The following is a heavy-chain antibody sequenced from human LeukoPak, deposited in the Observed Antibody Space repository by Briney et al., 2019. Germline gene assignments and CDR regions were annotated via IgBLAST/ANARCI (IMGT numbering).Heavy chain of an antibody. V-gene: IGHV4-39*01. J-gene: IGHJ6*02. D-gene: IGHD3-10*01. Sequence: SETLSLTCTVSGGSISSSSYYWGWIRQPPGKGLEWIGSIYYSGSTYYNPSLKSRVTISVDTSKNQFSLKLSSVTAADTAVYYCARQDYGSGIPFGMDVWGQGTTVTASS. CDR3: ARQDYGSGIPFGMDV. CDR1: GGSISSSSYY. CDR2: IYYSGST.